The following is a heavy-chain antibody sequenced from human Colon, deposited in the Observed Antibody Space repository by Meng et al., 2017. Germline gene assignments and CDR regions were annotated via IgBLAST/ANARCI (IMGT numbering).Heavy chain of an antibody. CDR2: INTDGSTT. D-gene: IGHD3-10*01. CDR3: AKDLHFGSKDY. Sequence: EVELVEAGGGLVQPGGSLGLSCAASGFTFMKYWMHWVCQAPGKGPVWVSNINTDGSTTNYAASVRGRFTISRDNAKNTLYLQMNSLRAEDTAMYYCAKDLHFGSKDYWGQGTLVTVSS. J-gene: IGHJ4*02. CDR1: GFTFMKYW. V-gene: IGHV3-74*01.